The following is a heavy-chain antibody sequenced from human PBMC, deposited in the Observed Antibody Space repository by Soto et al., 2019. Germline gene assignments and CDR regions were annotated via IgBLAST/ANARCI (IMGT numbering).Heavy chain of an antibody. D-gene: IGHD3-10*01. CDR3: VRAAARGDS. J-gene: IGHJ4*02. CDR1: GFYFSGYW. CDR2: INTDGSST. V-gene: IGHV3-74*01. Sequence: GGSLRLSCAASGFYFSGYWMHWVRQVPGKGLVWVSRINTDGSSTLYADSVKGRFTISRDNTRNTLYLQMSSLRAEDMAVYYCVRAAARGDSWGQGTLVTVSS.